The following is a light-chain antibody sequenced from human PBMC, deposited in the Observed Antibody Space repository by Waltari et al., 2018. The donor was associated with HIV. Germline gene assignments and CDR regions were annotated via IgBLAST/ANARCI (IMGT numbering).Light chain of an antibody. CDR2: EVT. CDR3: SSFAGTHKL. CDR1: NGDISDYNY. Sequence: QSALTQSPSASGSPGQSVNISCTAANGDISDYNYVSWYQQHPDRPPKLIIFEVTKRPSGVPDRFSGSKSGNTASLFVSGLQPEDEATYFCSSFAGTHKLFGGGTKLTVL. J-gene: IGLJ2*01. V-gene: IGLV2-8*01.